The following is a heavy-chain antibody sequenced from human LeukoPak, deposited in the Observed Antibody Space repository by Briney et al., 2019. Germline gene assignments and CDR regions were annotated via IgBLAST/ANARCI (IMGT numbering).Heavy chain of an antibody. CDR2: ISGSGGST. Sequence: VGSLRLSFAASGFTFSSYAMSWVRQAPGKGLEWVSAISGSGGSTYYADSVKGRFTISRDNSKNTLYLQMNSLRAEDTAVYYCAGRSEEKRFLEWLDYYYGMDVWGQGTTVTVSS. CDR1: GFTFSSYA. J-gene: IGHJ6*02. CDR3: AGRSEEKRFLEWLDYYYGMDV. V-gene: IGHV3-23*01. D-gene: IGHD3-3*01.